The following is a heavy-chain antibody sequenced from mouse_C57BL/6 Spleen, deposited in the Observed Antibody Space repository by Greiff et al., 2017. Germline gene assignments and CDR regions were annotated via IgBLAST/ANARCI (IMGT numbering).Heavy chain of an antibody. CDR2: IHPNSGST. J-gene: IGHJ4*01. D-gene: IGHD2-12*01. V-gene: IGHV1-64*01. CDR3: ARDNDGYAMGY. Sequence: QVQLQQPGAELVKPGASVKLSCKASGYTFTSYWMHWVKQRPGQGLEWIGMIHPNSGSTNYNEKFKSKATLTVDKSSSTAYMQLSSLTSEDSAVYYCARDNDGYAMGYWGQGTSVTVSS. CDR1: GYTFTSYW.